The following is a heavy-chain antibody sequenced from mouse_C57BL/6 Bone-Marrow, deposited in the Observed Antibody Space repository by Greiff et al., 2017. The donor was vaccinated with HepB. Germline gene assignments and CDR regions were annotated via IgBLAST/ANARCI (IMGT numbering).Heavy chain of an antibody. CDR2: INPSTGGT. CDR3: ARSARKKYYAMDY. Sequence: VQLKESGPELVKPGASVKISCKASGYSFTGYYMNWVKQSPEKSLEWIGEINPSTGGTTYNQKFKAKATLTVDKSSSTAYMQLKSLTSEDSAVYYYARSARKKYYAMDYWGQGTSVTVSS. J-gene: IGHJ4*01. CDR1: GYSFTGYY. V-gene: IGHV1-42*01.